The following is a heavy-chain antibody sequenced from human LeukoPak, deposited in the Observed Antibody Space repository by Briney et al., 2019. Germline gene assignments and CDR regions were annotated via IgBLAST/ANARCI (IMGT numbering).Heavy chain of an antibody. J-gene: IGHJ4*02. V-gene: IGHV3-53*01. Sequence: GGSLRLSCAASGFTVSSNYMSWVRQAPGKGLEWVSVIYTGGSTYYADSVKGRFTISRDNSMNTVYLQMNSLRAEDTALYYCARGSTSPLDYWGQGTLVTVSS. CDR3: ARGSTSPLDY. CDR2: IYTGGST. CDR1: GFTVSSNY.